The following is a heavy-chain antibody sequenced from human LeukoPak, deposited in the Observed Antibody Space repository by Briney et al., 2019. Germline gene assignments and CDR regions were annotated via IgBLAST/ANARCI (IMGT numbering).Heavy chain of an antibody. CDR1: GASISTRGYY. Sequence: KSSETLSLTCTVSGASISTRGYYWGWIRQPPGNGLEWIGTIYYRGNTYYNPSLEGRVTMSVDTSKNQFSLNVISMTAADTAMYYCASERGYHANWGQGTQVTVSS. V-gene: IGHV4-39*07. J-gene: IGHJ4*02. CDR2: IYYRGNT. CDR3: ASERGYHAN. D-gene: IGHD5-12*01.